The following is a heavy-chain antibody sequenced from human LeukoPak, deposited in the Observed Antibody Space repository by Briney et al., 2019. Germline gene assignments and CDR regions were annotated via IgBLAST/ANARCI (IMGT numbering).Heavy chain of an antibody. J-gene: IGHJ4*02. D-gene: IGHD6-13*01. V-gene: IGHV4-59*01. CDR3: ARAIYSSPPFFDY. CDR1: GGSISSYY. CDR2: IYYSGST. Sequence: PSETLSLTCTVSGGSISSYYWSWIRQPPGEGLEGLGDIYYSGSTNYNPSLTSRVTISVDTSKNQFSLKLSSVTAADTAVYYCARAIYSSPPFFDYWGQGTLVTVSS.